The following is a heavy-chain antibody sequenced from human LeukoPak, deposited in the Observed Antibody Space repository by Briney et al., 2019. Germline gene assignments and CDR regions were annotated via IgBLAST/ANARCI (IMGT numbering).Heavy chain of an antibody. CDR2: INPNSGGT. Sequence: ASVKVSCKASGYTFTGYYMHWVRQAPGQGLGWMGWINPNSGGTNYAQKFQGRVTMTRDTSISTAYMELSRLRSDDTAVYYCARDRCTNGVCCDYWGQGTLVTVSS. J-gene: IGHJ4*02. CDR1: GYTFTGYY. D-gene: IGHD2-8*01. V-gene: IGHV1-2*02. CDR3: ARDRCTNGVCCDY.